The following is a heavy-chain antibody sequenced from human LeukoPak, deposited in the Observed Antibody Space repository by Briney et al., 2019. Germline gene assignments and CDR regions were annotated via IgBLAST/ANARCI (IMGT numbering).Heavy chain of an antibody. J-gene: IGHJ4*02. D-gene: IGHD3-10*01. Sequence: PSETLSLTCTVSGGSISSRSHYWGWIRQPPGKGLEWIGSIYYSGSTYYNPTLKSRVTISVDTSKKQFSLKLSSVTAADTAVYYCAREWNGYDSGSYMFDYWGQGTLVTVSS. CDR2: IYYSGST. CDR3: AREWNGYDSGSYMFDY. V-gene: IGHV4-39*07. CDR1: GGSISSRSHY.